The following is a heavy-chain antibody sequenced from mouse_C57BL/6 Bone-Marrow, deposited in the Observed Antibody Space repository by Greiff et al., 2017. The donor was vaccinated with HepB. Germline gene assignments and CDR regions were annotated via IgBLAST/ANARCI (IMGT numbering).Heavy chain of an antibody. D-gene: IGHD2-14*01. CDR1: GYTFTDYE. J-gene: IGHJ3*01. CDR2: IDPETGGT. V-gene: IGHV1-15*01. Sequence: QVQLKESGAELVRPGASVTLSCKASGYTFTDYEMHWVKQTPVHGLEWIGAIDPETGGTAYNQKFKGKAILTADKSSSTAYMELRSLTSEDSAVYYCTRGVPWFAYWGQGTLVTVSA. CDR3: TRGVPWFAY.